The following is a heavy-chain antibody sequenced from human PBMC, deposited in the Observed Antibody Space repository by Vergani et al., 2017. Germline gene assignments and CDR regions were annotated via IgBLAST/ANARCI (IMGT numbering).Heavy chain of an antibody. CDR1: GFIFSNYW. V-gene: IGHV3-7*03. D-gene: IGHD2-8*01. J-gene: IGHJ4*02. CDR2: IKQDGSET. Sequence: QVVESGGGLVQPGGSLRLSCAASGFIFSNYWMTWVRQAPGKGLEWVATIKQDGSETYFVDSVKGRFTISRDNAGNSLYLQMNSLRAEDTAIYYCARDSYGRVDYWGQGTLVTVSS. CDR3: ARDSYGRVDY.